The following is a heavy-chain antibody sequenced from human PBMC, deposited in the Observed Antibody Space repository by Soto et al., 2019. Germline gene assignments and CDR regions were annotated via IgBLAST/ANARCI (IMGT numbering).Heavy chain of an antibody. CDR2: IYHSGST. CDR3: ASLRGYYVWGSYRYSNWFDP. CDR1: GGSISSGGYS. J-gene: IGHJ5*02. Sequence: PSETLSLTCAVSGGSISSGGYSWSWIRQPPGKGLEWIGYIYHSGSTYYNPSLKSRVTISVDRSKNQFSLKLSSVTAADTAVYYCASLRGYYVWGSYRYSNWFDPWGQGTLVTVSS. D-gene: IGHD3-16*02. V-gene: IGHV4-30-2*02.